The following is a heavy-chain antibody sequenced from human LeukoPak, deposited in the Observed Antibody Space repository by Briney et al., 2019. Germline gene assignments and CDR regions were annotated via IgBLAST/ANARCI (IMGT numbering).Heavy chain of an antibody. CDR1: GFTFSTYA. Sequence: AGGSLRLSCTASGFTFSTYAVTWVRQAPGKGLEWVSAISGNGAGTYYADSVKGRFTISRDNSKNTLYLQLNSLRAEDTAIYYCAKGRGTSSQYHFDYWGQGTLVTVSS. V-gene: IGHV3-23*01. J-gene: IGHJ4*02. CDR2: ISGNGAGT. D-gene: IGHD6-13*01. CDR3: AKGRGTSSQYHFDY.